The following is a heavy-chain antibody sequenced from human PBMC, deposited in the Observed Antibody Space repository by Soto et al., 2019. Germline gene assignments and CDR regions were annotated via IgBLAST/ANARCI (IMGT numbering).Heavy chain of an antibody. V-gene: IGHV3-64D*08. CDR3: VKAPRWDSTLISLLVNNWFDP. J-gene: IGHJ5*02. Sequence: GGSLRLSCSASGFTFSSYAMHWVRQAPGKGLEYVSAISSNGGSTYYADSVKGRFTISRDNSKNTLYLQMSSLRAEDTAVYYCVKAPRWDSTLISLLVNNWFDPWGQGTLVTVSS. CDR2: ISSNGGST. CDR1: GFTFSSYA. D-gene: IGHD6-13*01.